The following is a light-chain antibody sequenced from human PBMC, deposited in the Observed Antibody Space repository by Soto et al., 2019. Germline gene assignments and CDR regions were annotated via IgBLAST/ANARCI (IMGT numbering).Light chain of an antibody. J-gene: IGLJ1*01. Sequence: QSVLTQPPSASGTPGQRATISCSGSSSNIGSNTVTWYQQLPGTAPKLLFYSNNQRPSGVPDRFSASKSGTSASLAISGLQSEDEADYYCATWDDSLIGSVFGTGTKVTVL. CDR3: ATWDDSLIGSV. CDR1: SSNIGSNT. V-gene: IGLV1-44*01. CDR2: SNN.